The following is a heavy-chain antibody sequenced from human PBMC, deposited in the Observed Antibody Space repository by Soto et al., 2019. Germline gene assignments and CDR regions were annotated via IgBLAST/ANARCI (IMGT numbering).Heavy chain of an antibody. CDR1: VGSFSCYY. J-gene: IGHJ5*02. CDR2: IDHSGYT. V-gene: IGHV4-34*01. CDR3: ARVRDWFDP. Sequence: TPETLSLTCAVYVGSFSCYYWNWIRQPPGKGLEWIGEIDHSGYTNYNPSLKSRVTISVDTSKNQFSLRLTSVTAADTAVYYCARVRDWFDPWGQGTLVTVSS. D-gene: IGHD3-3*01.